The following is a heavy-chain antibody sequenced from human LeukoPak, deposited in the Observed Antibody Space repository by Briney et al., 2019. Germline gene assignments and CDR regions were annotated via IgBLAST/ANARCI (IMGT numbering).Heavy chain of an antibody. Sequence: SETLSLTRTDSVGSISSSSYYWGWIRQPPGKGLEWIGSIYYNGSTYYNPSLKSRVTISVDTSKNQFSLKLSSVTAADTAVYYCARHQYDYGSGSWFDYWGQGTLVTVSS. V-gene: IGHV4-39*01. CDR1: VGSISSSSYY. D-gene: IGHD3-10*01. CDR2: IYYNGST. CDR3: ARHQYDYGSGSWFDY. J-gene: IGHJ4*02.